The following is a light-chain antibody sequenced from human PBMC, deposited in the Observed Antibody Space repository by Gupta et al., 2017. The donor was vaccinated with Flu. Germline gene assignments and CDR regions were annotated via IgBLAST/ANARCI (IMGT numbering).Light chain of an antibody. J-gene: IGLJ1*01. V-gene: IGLV1-47*01. Sequence: QSVLTQPPSASGTPGPRVTISCSGRSSNIGSNYVYWYQQLPGTAPKLLIYRNIQRPSGVPDRFSGSKSGTSASLAISGLRSEDEADYYCAAWDDSLSLYVFGTGTKVTVL. CDR1: SSNIGSNY. CDR3: AAWDDSLSLYV. CDR2: RNI.